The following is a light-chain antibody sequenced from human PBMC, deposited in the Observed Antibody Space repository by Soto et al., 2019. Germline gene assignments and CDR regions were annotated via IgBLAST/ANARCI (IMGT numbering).Light chain of an antibody. CDR3: QQYQGFPFP. CDR1: QYINTW. CDR2: SSS. J-gene: IGKJ2*01. V-gene: IGKV1-5*03. Sequence: DIQMTQSPSTLSASVGDRVIITCRASQYINTWLAWYQQKPGRAPKLLIYSSSSLESGVPSRFSGSGSGSEFILTISSLQSDDFATYYCQQYQGFPFPFGQGPKLEI.